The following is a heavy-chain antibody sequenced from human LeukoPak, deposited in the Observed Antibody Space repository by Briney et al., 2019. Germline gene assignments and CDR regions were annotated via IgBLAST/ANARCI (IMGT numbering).Heavy chain of an antibody. CDR3: ARGIATAGTLDF. CDR2: VFYSGDT. Sequence: SETLSLTCTVSGGSIPSYYWSWIRQPPGKGLEWIGYVFYSGDTNYNPSLKSRVTISVDASRNQFSLRLRSVTAADTALYYCARGIATAGTLDFWGQGTLVTVSS. CDR1: GGSIPSYY. J-gene: IGHJ4*02. D-gene: IGHD6-13*01. V-gene: IGHV4-59*13.